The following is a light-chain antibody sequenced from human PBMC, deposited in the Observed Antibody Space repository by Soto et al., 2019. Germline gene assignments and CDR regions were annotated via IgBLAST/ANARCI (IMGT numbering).Light chain of an antibody. CDR2: AAS. CDR3: QQSYSTLLG. J-gene: IGKJ3*01. V-gene: IGKV1-39*01. CDR1: QSISSY. Sequence: DIQMTQSPSSLSASVGDRVTITCRASQSISSYLNWYQQKPGKAPKLLIYAASSLQSGVPSRFSGSGSGTDFTLTISSLQPEDFATYYCQQSYSTLLGFDPGTKVDIK.